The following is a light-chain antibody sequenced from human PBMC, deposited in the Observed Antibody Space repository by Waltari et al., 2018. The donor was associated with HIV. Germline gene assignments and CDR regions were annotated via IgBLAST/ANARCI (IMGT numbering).Light chain of an antibody. J-gene: IGLJ3*02. CDR1: DQNVAHDA. V-gene: IGLV10-54*01. CDR2: RGG. Sequence: AGLTQPSSVSNGLGQNVTLTCTGHDQNVAHDAAGWLPRHEGHPPEVLAYRGGARPAGISQKYSASRSGNTASLTITGLRVDDEAVYYCSAWDSSLSEWVFGGGTKLTVL. CDR3: SAWDSSLSEWV.